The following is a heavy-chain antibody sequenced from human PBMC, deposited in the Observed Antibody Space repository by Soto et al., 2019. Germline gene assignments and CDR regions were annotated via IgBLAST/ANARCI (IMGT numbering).Heavy chain of an antibody. Sequence: ASVKVSCKASGYAFTSYDINWVRQATGQGLEWMGWMNPNSGNTGYAQKFQGRVTMTRNTSISTAYMELSSLRSEDTAVYYCALEPTRTAGLDYWCQAILVTVS. CDR3: ALEPTRTAGLDY. J-gene: IGHJ4*02. CDR2: MNPNSGNT. D-gene: IGHD2-21*02. CDR1: GYAFTSYD. V-gene: IGHV1-8*01.